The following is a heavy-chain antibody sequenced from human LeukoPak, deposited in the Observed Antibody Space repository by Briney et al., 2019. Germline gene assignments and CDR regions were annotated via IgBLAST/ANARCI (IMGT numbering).Heavy chain of an antibody. CDR1: GYTFTSYA. V-gene: IGHV1-3*01. Sequence: GASVKVSCKASGYTFTSYAMHWVRQAPGQRLEWMGWINAGNGITKYSQKFQGRVTITRDTSASTAYMELSSLRSEDTAVYYCARVDYDILTGYSDVYFDYWGQGTLVTVSS. J-gene: IGHJ4*02. D-gene: IGHD3-9*01. CDR2: INAGNGIT. CDR3: ARVDYDILTGYSDVYFDY.